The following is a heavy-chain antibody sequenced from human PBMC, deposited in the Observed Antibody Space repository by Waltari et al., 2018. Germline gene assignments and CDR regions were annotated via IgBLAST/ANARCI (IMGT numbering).Heavy chain of an antibody. CDR1: GGSCSGYY. Sequence: VQLQQWGAGLLKPSETLSLTCAVYGGSCSGYYWSWIRQPPGKGLEWVANIKQDGSEKYYVDSVKGRFTISRDNAKNSLYLQMNSLRAEDTAVYYCARASAKWDAFDIWGQGTMVTVSS. J-gene: IGHJ3*02. CDR2: IKQDGSEK. V-gene: IGHV3-7*01. CDR3: ARASAKWDAFDI. D-gene: IGHD1-26*01.